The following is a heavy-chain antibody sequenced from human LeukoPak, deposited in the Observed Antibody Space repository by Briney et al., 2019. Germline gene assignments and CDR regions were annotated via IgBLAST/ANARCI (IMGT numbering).Heavy chain of an antibody. CDR3: AKDRGGSYYDYYYYGMDV. J-gene: IGHJ6*02. CDR2: ISYDGSNK. D-gene: IGHD1-26*01. Sequence: PGGSLRLSCAASEFTFSSYGMHWVRQAPGKGLEWVAVISYDGSNKYYADSVKGRFTISRDNSKNTLYLQMNSLRAEDTAVYYCAKDRGGSYYDYYYYGMDVWGRGTTVTVSS. V-gene: IGHV3-30*18. CDR1: EFTFSSYG.